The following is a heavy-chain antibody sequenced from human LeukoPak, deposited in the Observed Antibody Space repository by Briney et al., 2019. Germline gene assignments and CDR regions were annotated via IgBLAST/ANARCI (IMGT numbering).Heavy chain of an antibody. J-gene: IGHJ5*02. Sequence: ASVKVSCKASGYTFTSYGISWVRQAPGRGLEWMGWISAYNGNTNYAQKLQGRVTMTTDTSTSTAYTELRSLRSDDTAVYYCARGPNFYGSGSYYTNWFDPWGQGTLVTVSP. V-gene: IGHV1-18*01. D-gene: IGHD3-10*01. CDR2: ISAYNGNT. CDR3: ARGPNFYGSGSYYTNWFDP. CDR1: GYTFTSYG.